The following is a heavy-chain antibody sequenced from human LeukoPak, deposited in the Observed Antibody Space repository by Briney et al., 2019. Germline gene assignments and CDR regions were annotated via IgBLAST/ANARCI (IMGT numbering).Heavy chain of an antibody. CDR3: ASSSNGDGMDV. V-gene: IGHV3-11*06. Sequence: GGSLRLSCAASGFIVTNAWMNWVRQAPGKGLEWVSYISSSSSYTNYADSVKGRFTISRDNAKNSLYLQMNSLRDEDTAVYYCASSSNGDGMDVWGQGTTVTVSS. J-gene: IGHJ6*02. CDR2: ISSSSSYT. CDR1: GFIVTNAW. D-gene: IGHD4-11*01.